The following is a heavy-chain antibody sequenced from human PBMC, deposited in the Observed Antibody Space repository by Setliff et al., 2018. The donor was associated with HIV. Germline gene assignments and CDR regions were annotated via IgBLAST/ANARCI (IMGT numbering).Heavy chain of an antibody. J-gene: IGHJ4*02. Sequence: SATLSLTCTVSGGSISSYYWSWIRQPPGKGLEWIGYIYYSGSTNYNPSLKSRVTISFDTSKNQFSLKLSFVTAADTAVYYCARHLKGWLQGDFWGQGTLVTVSS. D-gene: IGHD5-12*01. V-gene: IGHV4-59*08. CDR2: IYYSGST. CDR3: ARHLKGWLQGDF. CDR1: GGSISSYY.